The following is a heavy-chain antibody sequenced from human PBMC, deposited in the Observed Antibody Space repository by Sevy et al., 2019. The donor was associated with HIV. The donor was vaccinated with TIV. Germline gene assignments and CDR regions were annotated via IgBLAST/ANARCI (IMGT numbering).Heavy chain of an antibody. Sequence: SETLSLTCTVSGGSISSGDYYWSWMRQPPGKGLEWIGYIYYSGITYYNPSLKSRVTISVDTVRSQFSLKRSSVTAADTAVYYWARYCISTSPHNWFDPWGQGTLVTVSS. CDR3: ARYCISTSPHNWFDP. V-gene: IGHV4-30-4*01. J-gene: IGHJ5*02. CDR1: GGSISSGDYY. D-gene: IGHD2-2*01. CDR2: IYYSGIT.